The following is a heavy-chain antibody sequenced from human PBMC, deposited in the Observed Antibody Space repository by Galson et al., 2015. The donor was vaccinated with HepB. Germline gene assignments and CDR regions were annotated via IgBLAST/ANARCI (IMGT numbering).Heavy chain of an antibody. CDR1: GFTFSTYS. D-gene: IGHD5-18*01. CDR3: ARDRYGSY. CDR2: ISSSGTT. J-gene: IGHJ4*02. Sequence: SLRLSCAASGFTFSTYSMNWVRQAPGKGLEWVSYISSSGTTYYADSVKGRFTISRDNAKNSLYLQMNSLRAEGTAVYYCARDRYGSYWGQGTLVTVSS. V-gene: IGHV3-48*01.